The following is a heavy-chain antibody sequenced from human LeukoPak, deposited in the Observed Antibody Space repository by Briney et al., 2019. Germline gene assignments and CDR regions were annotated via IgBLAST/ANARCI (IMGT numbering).Heavy chain of an antibody. CDR2: IRYDGSNK. CDR3: AKDPRRYSRTGGYFDY. V-gene: IGHV3-30*02. J-gene: IGHJ4*02. CDR1: GFTFSSYV. D-gene: IGHD6-13*01. Sequence: PGGSLRLSCAASGFTFSSYVMHWVRQAPGKGLEWVAFIRYDGSNKYYSDSVKGRFTISRDNSKNTLYLQMISLRTEDTAVYYCAKDPRRYSRTGGYFDYWGQGTLVTVSS.